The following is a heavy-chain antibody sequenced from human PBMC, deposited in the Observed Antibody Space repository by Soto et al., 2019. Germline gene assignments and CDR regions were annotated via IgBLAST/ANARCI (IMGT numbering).Heavy chain of an antibody. V-gene: IGHV4-30-2*01. Sequence: PSETLSLTCAVSGGSIISCGYSWSWIRQPPGKGLEWIGYIYHSGSTYYNPSLKSRVTISVDRSKNQFSLKLSSVTAADTAVYYCARGLNYYGSGSYYNAAYYYYGMDVWGQGTTVTVSS. CDR1: GGSIISCGYS. CDR2: IYHSGST. J-gene: IGHJ6*02. CDR3: ARGLNYYGSGSYYNAAYYYYGMDV. D-gene: IGHD3-10*01.